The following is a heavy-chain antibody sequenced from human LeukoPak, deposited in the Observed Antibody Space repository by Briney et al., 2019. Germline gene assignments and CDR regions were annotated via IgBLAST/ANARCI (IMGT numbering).Heavy chain of an antibody. J-gene: IGHJ4*02. V-gene: IGHV1-46*01. CDR1: GYTFTSYY. CDR2: INPSGGST. Sequence: VASVTVSCKASGYTFTSYYMHWVRQAPGQGLEWMGIINPSGGSTSYAQKFQGRVAMTRDTSTSTVYMALSSLRSEDTAVYYCARTRGYSGYDGGNFDYWGQGTLVTVSS. D-gene: IGHD5-12*01. CDR3: ARTRGYSGYDGGNFDY.